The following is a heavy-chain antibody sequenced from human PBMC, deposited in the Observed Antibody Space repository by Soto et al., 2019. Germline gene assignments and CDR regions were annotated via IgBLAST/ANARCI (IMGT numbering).Heavy chain of an antibody. J-gene: IGHJ6*02. CDR3: ARWYGGDADGLDV. D-gene: IGHD4-17*01. CDR1: GYTFSDYD. Sequence: QVQLVQSGPEVSKPGASVKVSCKASGYTFSDYDIYWVRQATGQGLEWLGWMNTDSGNTGYAQRLQGRITMTRETSTRTAYLELSSLRPDDTAIYFCARWYGGDADGLDVWGQGTTVTVSS. V-gene: IGHV1-8*02. CDR2: MNTDSGNT.